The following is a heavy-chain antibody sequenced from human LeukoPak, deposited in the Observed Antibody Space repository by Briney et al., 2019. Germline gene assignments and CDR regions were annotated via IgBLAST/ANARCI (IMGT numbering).Heavy chain of an antibody. V-gene: IGHV1-46*01. CDR2: INPSGGST. CDR1: GYTFTSYY. Sequence: ASVKVSCKASGYTFTSYYMHWVRQAPGQGLEWMGIINPSGGSTSYAQKFQGRVTMTRDTSTSTVYMELSSLRSEDTAVYYCARPLNDDGDWKLLDYWGQGTLVTVSS. CDR3: ARPLNDDGDWKLLDY. J-gene: IGHJ4*02. D-gene: IGHD4-17*01.